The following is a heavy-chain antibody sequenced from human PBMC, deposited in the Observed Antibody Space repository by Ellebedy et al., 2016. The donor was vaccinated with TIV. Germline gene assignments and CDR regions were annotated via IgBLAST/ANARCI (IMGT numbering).Heavy chain of an antibody. CDR3: ARGEWELLGAYFDY. J-gene: IGHJ4*02. Sequence: LRLSXAVYDGSFSGYYWAWIRQPPGKGLEWIGYIYHSGSTYYNPSLKSRVTISVDRSKNQFSLKLSSVTAADTAVYYCARGEWELLGAYFDYWGQGTLVTVSS. V-gene: IGHV4-30-2*01. CDR1: DGSFSGYY. D-gene: IGHD1-26*01. CDR2: IYHSGST.